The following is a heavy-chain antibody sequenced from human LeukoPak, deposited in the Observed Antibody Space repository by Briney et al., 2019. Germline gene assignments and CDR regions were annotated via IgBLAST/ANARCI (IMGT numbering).Heavy chain of an antibody. D-gene: IGHD1-14*01. CDR1: GFTFSSYA. V-gene: IGHV3-30-3*01. J-gene: IGHJ5*02. Sequence: GRSLRLSCAASGFTFSSYAMHWVRQAPGKGLEWVAVISYDGSNKYYADSVKGRFTISRDNSKNTLCLQMNSLRAEDTAVYYCASTGSPTGNWFDPWGQGTLVTVSS. CDR2: ISYDGSNK. CDR3: ASTGSPTGNWFDP.